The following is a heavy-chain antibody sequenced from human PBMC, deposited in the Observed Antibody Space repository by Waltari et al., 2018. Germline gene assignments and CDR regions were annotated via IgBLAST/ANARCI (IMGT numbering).Heavy chain of an antibody. V-gene: IGHV5-51*03. CDR1: GYSFTSYW. Sequence: EVQLVQSGAEVKKPGESLKISCKGSGYSFTSYWIGWVRQMPGKGLEWMGIIYPGDSDTRYSPSFQGQVTISADKSISTAYLQWSSLKASDTAMYYCARTPLQWLVRGGAFDIWGQGTMVTVSS. J-gene: IGHJ3*02. CDR2: IYPGDSDT. D-gene: IGHD6-19*01. CDR3: ARTPLQWLVRGGAFDI.